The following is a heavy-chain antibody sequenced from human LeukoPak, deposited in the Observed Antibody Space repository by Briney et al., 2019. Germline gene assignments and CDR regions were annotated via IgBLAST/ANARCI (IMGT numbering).Heavy chain of an antibody. CDR2: ISSSSSYI. CDR3: ARELLLWFGETASFDY. Sequence: PGGSLRLSCVVSGIPFSDYYMNWIRQAPGKGLEWVSSISSSSSYIYYADSVKGRSTISRDNAKNSLYLQMNSLRAEDTAVYYCARELLLWFGETASFDYWGQGTLVTVSS. J-gene: IGHJ4*02. D-gene: IGHD3-10*01. V-gene: IGHV3-21*01. CDR1: GIPFSDYY.